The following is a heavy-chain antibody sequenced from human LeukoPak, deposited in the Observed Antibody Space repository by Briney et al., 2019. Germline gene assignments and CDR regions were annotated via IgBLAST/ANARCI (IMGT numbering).Heavy chain of an antibody. CDR1: GFTFSSYA. D-gene: IGHD3-22*01. CDR3: ARQGGSSGPYYFDY. CDR2: ISSNGGST. Sequence: GGSLRLSCAASGFTFSSYAMHWVRQAPGKGLEYVSAISSNGGSTYYANSVKGRFTISRDNSKNTLYFQMGSLRAEDMAVYYCARQGGSSGPYYFDYWGQGTLVTVSS. V-gene: IGHV3-64*01. J-gene: IGHJ4*02.